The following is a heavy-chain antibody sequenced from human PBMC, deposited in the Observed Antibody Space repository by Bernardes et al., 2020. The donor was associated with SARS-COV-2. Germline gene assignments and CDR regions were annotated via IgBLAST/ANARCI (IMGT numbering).Heavy chain of an antibody. J-gene: IGHJ2*01. V-gene: IGHV4-4*07. CDR1: GGSIGSYY. D-gene: IGHD4-17*01. CDR3: ARGTRLRWSLTNYYFDL. Sequence: SEPLSLTCTVSGGSIGSYYWSWIRQPAGKGLEWIGRIYTSGNTNYNPSLNSRVTMSVDTSKNQFSLKLSSVTAADTAVYYCARGTRLRWSLTNYYFDLWGRGTLVTVSS. CDR2: IYTSGNT.